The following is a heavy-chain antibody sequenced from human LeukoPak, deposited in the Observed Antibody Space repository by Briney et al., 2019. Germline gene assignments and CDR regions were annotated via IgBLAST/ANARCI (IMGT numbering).Heavy chain of an antibody. CDR3: ARGYYDILTGRISHFDY. Sequence: GASVKVSCKASGGPFSSYAISWVRQAPGQGLEWMGGIIPIFGTANYAQKFQGRVTITTDESTSTAYMELSSLRSEDTAVYYCARGYYDILTGRISHFDYWGQGTLVTVSS. J-gene: IGHJ4*02. CDR2: IIPIFGTA. CDR1: GGPFSSYA. D-gene: IGHD3-9*01. V-gene: IGHV1-69*05.